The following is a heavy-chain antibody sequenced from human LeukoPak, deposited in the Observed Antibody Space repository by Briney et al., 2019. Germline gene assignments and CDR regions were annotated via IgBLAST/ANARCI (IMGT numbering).Heavy chain of an antibody. D-gene: IGHD6-19*01. J-gene: IGHJ4*02. CDR1: GFTFSNYG. V-gene: IGHV3-30*18. CDR2: ISFDGKTK. CDR3: AKIASSGTHYFDS. Sequence: PGGSLRLSCAASGFTFSNYGFHWVRQAPGRGLEGVTVISFDGKTKHYADPVMGRFTISRDNSNNTLYLQMNNLKAEDTAVYYCAKIASSGTHYFDSWGRGTLVTVSS.